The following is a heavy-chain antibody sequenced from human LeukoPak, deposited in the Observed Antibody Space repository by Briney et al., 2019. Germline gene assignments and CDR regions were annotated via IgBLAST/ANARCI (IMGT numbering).Heavy chain of an antibody. D-gene: IGHD3-16*01. V-gene: IGHV4-61*02. J-gene: IGHJ3*01. Sequence: SETLSLTCTVSGDSISSASHYWSWLRPPAGKAPEWIGRIYTTETTSYHPSLKTRVTISLDRSKNQFSLNLSSVTAADTAVSYCARGAYYDSAPRAFDDWGQGTMVSVSS. CDR1: GDSISSASHY. CDR3: ARGAYYDSAPRAFDD. CDR2: IYTTETT.